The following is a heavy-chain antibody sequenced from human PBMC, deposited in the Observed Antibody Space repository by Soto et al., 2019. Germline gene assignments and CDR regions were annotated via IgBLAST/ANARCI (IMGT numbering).Heavy chain of an antibody. J-gene: IGHJ4*02. V-gene: IGHV4-39*01. CDR3: SCYLYYFDY. Sequence: SETLSLTCTVSGGNIGSSSYYWGWIRQPPGKGLEWIGSIYYSGSTYYNPSLKSRVTISVDTSKNQFSLKLSSVTAADTAVYYCSCYLYYFDYWGQGTLVTVSS. D-gene: IGHD2-15*01. CDR2: IYYSGST. CDR1: GGNIGSSSYY.